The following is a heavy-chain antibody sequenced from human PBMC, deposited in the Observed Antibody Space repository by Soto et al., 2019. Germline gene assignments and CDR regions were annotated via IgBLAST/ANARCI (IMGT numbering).Heavy chain of an antibody. CDR3: ARASDYYDSSGYHYDAFDI. CDR1: GGTFSSYA. CDR2: IIPIFGTA. V-gene: IGHV1-69*01. Sequence: QVQLVQSGAEVKKPGSSVKVSCKASGGTFSSYAISWVQQAPGQGLEWMGGIIPIFGTANYAQKFQGRVTITADESTSTAYMELSSLRSEDTAVYYCARASDYYDSSGYHYDAFDIWGQGTMVTVSS. D-gene: IGHD3-22*01. J-gene: IGHJ3*02.